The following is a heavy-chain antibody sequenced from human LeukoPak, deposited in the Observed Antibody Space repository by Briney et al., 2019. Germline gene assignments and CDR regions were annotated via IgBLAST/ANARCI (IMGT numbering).Heavy chain of an antibody. CDR2: IYSGGST. V-gene: IGHV3-66*01. Sequence: GGSLRLSCVAFGFTFSNYAMNWVRQAPGKGLEWISVIYSGGSTYYADSVKGRVTISRDNSKNTVYLHMNSLRAEDTAVYYCAKESSYSSGWSLDYWGQGTLVTVSS. CDR3: AKESSYSSGWSLDY. J-gene: IGHJ4*02. D-gene: IGHD6-19*01. CDR1: GFTFSNYA.